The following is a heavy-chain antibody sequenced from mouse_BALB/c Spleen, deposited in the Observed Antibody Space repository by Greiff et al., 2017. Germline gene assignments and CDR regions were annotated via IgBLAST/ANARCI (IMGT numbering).Heavy chain of an antibody. D-gene: IGHD2-1*01. CDR3: AGNLLWYFDV. CDR1: GFSLTSYG. Sequence: QVTLKESGPGLVQPSQSLSITCTVSGFSLTSYGVHWVRQSPGKGLEWLGVIWSGGSTDYNAAFISRLSNSKDNSKSQVFFKMNSLQANDTAIYYCAGNLLWYFDVWGAGTTVTVSS. J-gene: IGHJ1*01. V-gene: IGHV2-2*02. CDR2: IWSGGST.